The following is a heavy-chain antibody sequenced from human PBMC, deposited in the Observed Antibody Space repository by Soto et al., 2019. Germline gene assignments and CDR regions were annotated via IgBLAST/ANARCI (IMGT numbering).Heavy chain of an antibody. V-gene: IGHV2-5*02. CDR2: IYWDDDK. CDR1: GFSLTTSGVG. D-gene: IGHD3-3*01. J-gene: IGHJ4*02. Sequence: QITLNESGPTVVKPAETLTLTCTFSGFSLTTSGVGVGWIRQSPGKAPEWLALIYWDDDKRYNASLKSRLTITKYTSKNQVVLTMASVDPADTATYYCAHRILRTVFGLVTTTAIYFDFWGQGTPVVVSS. CDR3: AHRILRTVFGLVTTTAIYFDF.